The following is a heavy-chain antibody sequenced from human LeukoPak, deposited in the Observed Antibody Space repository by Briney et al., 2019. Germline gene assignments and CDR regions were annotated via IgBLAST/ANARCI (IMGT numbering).Heavy chain of an antibody. V-gene: IGHV3-30*04. J-gene: IGHJ6*03. Sequence: PGRSLRLSCAASGFTFSTYAMHWVRQAPGKGLEWVAVISYDGSNKYYADSVKGRFTISRDNSKNMLYLQVNSLRAEDTAVYYCARVGRGITIFGVIKKNYYYYYMDVRGKGTTVTVSS. CDR3: ARVGRGITIFGVIKKNYYYYYMDV. D-gene: IGHD3-3*01. CDR1: GFTFSTYA. CDR2: ISYDGSNK.